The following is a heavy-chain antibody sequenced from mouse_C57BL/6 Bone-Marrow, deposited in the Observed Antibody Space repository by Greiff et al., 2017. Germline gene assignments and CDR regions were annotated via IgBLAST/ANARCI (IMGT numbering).Heavy chain of an antibody. CDR2: IDPADGDT. CDR3: AIRAFAY. V-gene: IGHV14-2*01. Sequence: EVQLQQPGAELVKPGASVKLSCTASGYNFNDYYMHWVKQRTGQGLEWIGRIDPADGDTNYAPKFQGKATLTVDTSSNTAYLQLSSLTSEDTAVYYCAIRAFAYWGQGTLVTVSA. J-gene: IGHJ3*01. CDR1: GYNFNDYY.